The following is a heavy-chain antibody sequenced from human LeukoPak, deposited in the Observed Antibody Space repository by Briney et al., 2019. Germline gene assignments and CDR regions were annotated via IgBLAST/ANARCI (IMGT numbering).Heavy chain of an antibody. Sequence: SVKVSCKASGGTFSSYAISWVRQAPGQGLEWMGGIIPIFGTANYAQKFQGRVTITADESTSTAYMELSSLRSEDTAVYYCAREGSSGWSIDYWGQGTLVTVSS. CDR2: IIPIFGTA. J-gene: IGHJ4*02. CDR3: AREGSSGWSIDY. D-gene: IGHD6-19*01. CDR1: GGTFSSYA. V-gene: IGHV1-69*13.